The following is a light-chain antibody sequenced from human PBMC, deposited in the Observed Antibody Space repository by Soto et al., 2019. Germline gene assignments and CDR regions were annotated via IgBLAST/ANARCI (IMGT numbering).Light chain of an antibody. V-gene: IGKV3-20*01. CDR2: GTS. CDR1: QSVISTY. J-gene: IGKJ5*01. Sequence: EIVLTQSPGTLSLSPGERSTLFCSAGQSVISTYLAWYQQKPGQAPRLLIYGTSSRVTGIPDRFSGSGSGTDFTLSISRLEPEDFAVYYCQQYGSSPITFGQGTRLEIK. CDR3: QQYGSSPIT.